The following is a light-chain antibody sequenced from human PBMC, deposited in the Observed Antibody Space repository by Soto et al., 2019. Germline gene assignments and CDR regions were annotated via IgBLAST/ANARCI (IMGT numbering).Light chain of an antibody. CDR1: QDISNW. CDR3: EQADYAPLS. CDR2: AAS. V-gene: IGKV1-12*01. Sequence: DSQMAESGKSVAAGGGRSVNNNSRANQDISNWLAWYQQKPGKAPQLLIYAASTLESGVPSRFSCCRSGTAYTLAISSLQPEEFATSYYEQADYAPLSFGGGTKVDIK. J-gene: IGKJ4*01.